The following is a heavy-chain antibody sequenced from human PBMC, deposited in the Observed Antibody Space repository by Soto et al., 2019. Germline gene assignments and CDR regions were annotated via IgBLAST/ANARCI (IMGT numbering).Heavy chain of an antibody. D-gene: IGHD1-26*01. CDR3: AKNLDIVGATGFFDY. Sequence: GGSLRLSCAASGFTFSDYAMHWVRQAPGKGLEWVAVISYDGSNKDYADSVKGRFTVSRDNSKNTLYVQMNSLRTEDTAVYYCAKNLDIVGATGFFDYWGQGTMVTVSS. CDR2: ISYDGSNK. V-gene: IGHV3-30*18. J-gene: IGHJ4*02. CDR1: GFTFSDYA.